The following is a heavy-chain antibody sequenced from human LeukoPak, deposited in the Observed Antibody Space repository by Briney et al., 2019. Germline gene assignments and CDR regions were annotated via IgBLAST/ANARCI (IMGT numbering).Heavy chain of an antibody. CDR3: ARDITGRPHDY. CDR1: GFTFSDYY. D-gene: IGHD1-14*01. Sequence: PGGSLRLSCAASGFTFSDYYMSWIRQAPGKGLEWVSYISSSSYTNYADSVKGRFTISRDNAKKSLYLQMNSLRAEDTAVYYCARDITGRPHDYWGQGTLVTVSS. CDR2: ISSSSYT. V-gene: IGHV3-11*05. J-gene: IGHJ4*02.